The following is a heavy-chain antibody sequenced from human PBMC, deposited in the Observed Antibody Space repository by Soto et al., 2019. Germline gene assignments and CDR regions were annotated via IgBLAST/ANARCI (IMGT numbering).Heavy chain of an antibody. CDR2: ISYDVSNK. CDR3: AKEKSPLDYGDASIDY. V-gene: IGHV3-30*18. CDR1: GFTFRSYG. Sequence: QVQLVESGGGGVQPGSSLRLSCAASGFTFRSYGMHWVRQAPGKGLEWVTIISYDVSNKYYADSVKGGFTISRDNSKNTLDLKMNSLRDEDTAEYYCAKEKSPLDYGDASIDYWGQGTLVTVSS. D-gene: IGHD4-17*01. J-gene: IGHJ4*02.